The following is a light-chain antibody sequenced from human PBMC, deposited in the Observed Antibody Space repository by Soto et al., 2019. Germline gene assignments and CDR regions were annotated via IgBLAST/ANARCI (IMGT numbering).Light chain of an antibody. J-gene: IGKJ1*01. V-gene: IGKV1-5*01. CDR2: DAS. CDR1: QSVSSW. CDR3: QQYNSCSGT. Sequence: DIQMTQSPSTLSASVGDRVTITCRASQSVSSWLAWYQQKPGKAPKLLIYDASSLESGVSSRFSGSGSGTEFTLTISSLQPDDFATYYCQQYNSCSGTFGQGTKVDIK.